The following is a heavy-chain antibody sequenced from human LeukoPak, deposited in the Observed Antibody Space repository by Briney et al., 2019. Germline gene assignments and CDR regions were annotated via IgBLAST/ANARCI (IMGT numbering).Heavy chain of an antibody. D-gene: IGHD4-17*01. CDR2: ISYNGNT. CDR3: ARGALDYEFDY. CDR1: GDSISSNNYF. V-gene: IGHV4-39*07. Sequence: PSETLSLTCTVSGDSISSNNYFWGWICQPPGKGLEWIGEISYNGNTYYNPSLKSRVTISVDTSKNQFSLKLSSVTAADTAVYYCARGALDYEFDYWGQGTLVTVSS. J-gene: IGHJ4*02.